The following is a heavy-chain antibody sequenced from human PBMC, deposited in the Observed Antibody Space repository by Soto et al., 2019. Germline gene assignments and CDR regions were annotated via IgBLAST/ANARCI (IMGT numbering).Heavy chain of an antibody. Sequence: EASVKVSCKASGGTFSSYAISWVRQAPGQGLEWMGGIIPIFGTANYAQKFQGRVTITADESTSTAYMELSSLRPEDTAVYYCASGDLGRYFDWGQGTLVTVSS. V-gene: IGHV1-69*13. D-gene: IGHD3-9*01. CDR1: GGTFSSYA. CDR3: ASGDLGRYFD. J-gene: IGHJ4*02. CDR2: IIPIFGTA.